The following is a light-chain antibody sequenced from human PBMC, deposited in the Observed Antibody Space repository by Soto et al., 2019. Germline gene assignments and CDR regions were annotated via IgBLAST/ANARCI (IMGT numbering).Light chain of an antibody. CDR2: DVS. CDR3: SSYASSSTPYV. Sequence: QSALTQPASVSGAPGQSITISCTGTSSDVGGYNYVSWYQHHPGKAPKLMIFDVSHRPSGVSNRCSGSKSGNTASLTISGLQAEDEADYFCSSYASSSTPYVFGTGTKLTVL. V-gene: IGLV2-14*03. J-gene: IGLJ1*01. CDR1: SSDVGGYNY.